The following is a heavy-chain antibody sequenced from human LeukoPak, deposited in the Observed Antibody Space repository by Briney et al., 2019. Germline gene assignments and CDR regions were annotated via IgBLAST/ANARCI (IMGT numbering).Heavy chain of an antibody. CDR2: IYSGGST. J-gene: IGHJ4*02. Sequence: GSLRLSCAASGFTVSSNYMSWVRQAPGKGLEWVSVIYSGGSTYYADSVKGRFTISRDNSKNTLYLQMNSLRAEDTAVYYCAKDLYRTVTTSDSADYWGQGTLVTVSS. V-gene: IGHV3-53*01. CDR3: AKDLYRTVTTSDSADY. CDR1: GFTVSSNY. D-gene: IGHD4-17*01.